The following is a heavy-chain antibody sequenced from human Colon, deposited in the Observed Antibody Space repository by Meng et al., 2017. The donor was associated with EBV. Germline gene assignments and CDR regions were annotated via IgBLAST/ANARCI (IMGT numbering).Heavy chain of an antibody. J-gene: IGHJ4*02. CDR1: GLSVSRYG. D-gene: IGHD6-19*01. V-gene: IGHV3-30*03. CDR3: ARDGIGWYPGDY. Sequence: QVQLVESGGGVVQPGTSLRVSCAASGLSVSRYGMHWVRQAPGKGLEWVALISPNGIWYSDAVKGRFTVSRDNSRNTVYLQMTNLRAEDTAVYFCARDGIGWYPGDYWGQGTLVTVS. CDR2: ISPNGI.